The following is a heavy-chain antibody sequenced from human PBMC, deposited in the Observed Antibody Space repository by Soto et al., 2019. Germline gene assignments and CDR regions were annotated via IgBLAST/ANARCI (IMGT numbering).Heavy chain of an antibody. CDR1: GGSISSSNW. J-gene: IGHJ6*02. Sequence: PSETLSLTCAVSGGSISSSNWWSCVRQPPGKGLEWIGEIYHSGSTNYKPSLKSRVTISVDKSKDQFSLKLSSVTAADTAVYYCARGAGRAGHGYYGMDVWGQGTTVTVSS. V-gene: IGHV4-4*02. CDR2: IYHSGST. CDR3: ARGAGRAGHGYYGMDV.